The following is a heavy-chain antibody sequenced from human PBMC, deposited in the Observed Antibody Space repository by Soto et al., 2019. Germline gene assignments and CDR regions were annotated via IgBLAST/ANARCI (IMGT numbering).Heavy chain of an antibody. J-gene: IGHJ5*02. V-gene: IGHV1-69*01. CDR1: GGTFSSYA. CDR2: IIPIFGTA. CDR3: ARNLGGYCSSTNCYGEGDRFAP. D-gene: IGHD2-2*01. Sequence: QVQLVQSGAEVMKPGSSVKVSCKASGGTFSSYAISWVRQAPGQGLEWMGGIIPIFGTANYAQKVQGRVTISGAETTSTGYMELIRLRSDGTAVYFCARNLGGYCSSTNCYGEGDRFAPWGQGTLVTVSS.